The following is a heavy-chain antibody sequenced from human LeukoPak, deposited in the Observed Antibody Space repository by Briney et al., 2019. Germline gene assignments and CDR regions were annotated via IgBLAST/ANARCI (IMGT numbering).Heavy chain of an antibody. CDR3: ARARYYGSGTYACFDY. D-gene: IGHD3-10*01. CDR1: GFTFSTHG. Sequence: GGSLRLSCAASGFTFSTHGMHWVRQAPGKGLEWVAFIRYDGINKYYADSVKGRFTISRDSFKNTLYLQMNSLRAEDTAVYYCARARYYGSGTYACFDYWGQGTLVTVSS. J-gene: IGHJ4*02. V-gene: IGHV3-30*02. CDR2: IRYDGINK.